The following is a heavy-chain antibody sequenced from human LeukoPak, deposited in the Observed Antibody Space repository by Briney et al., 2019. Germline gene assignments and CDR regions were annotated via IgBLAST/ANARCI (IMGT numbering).Heavy chain of an antibody. CDR2: INPKSGGT. J-gene: IGHJ6*03. D-gene: IGHD4-11*01. Sequence: GASVKVSCKAFGYTFTGYYVHWVRQAPGQGLEWMGWINPKSGGTNYAQKFQGRVTMTRDTSISTAYMELSRLRSDDKAVYYCATGRPTVTYYYYYYMDVWGKGTTVTVSS. CDR1: GYTFTGYY. V-gene: IGHV1-2*02. CDR3: ATGRPTVTYYYYYYMDV.